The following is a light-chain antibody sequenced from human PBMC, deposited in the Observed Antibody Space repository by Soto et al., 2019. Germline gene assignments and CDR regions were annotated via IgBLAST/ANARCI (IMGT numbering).Light chain of an antibody. CDR3: QQSYSTPLT. CDR1: QSISSY. V-gene: IGKV1-39*01. CDR2: AAS. J-gene: IGKJ4*01. Sequence: DIQMTQSASSLSASVGDRVTITCRASQSISSYLNWYQQKPGKAPNLLISAASSLQSGVPSRFSGSGSGTDFTLTISSLQPEDFATYHFQQSYSTPLTFGGGTKVDIK.